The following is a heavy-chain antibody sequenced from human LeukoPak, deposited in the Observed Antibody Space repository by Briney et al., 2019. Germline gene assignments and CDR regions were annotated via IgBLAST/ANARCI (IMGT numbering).Heavy chain of an antibody. CDR3: ARDKIWFGELLYASTASYYYYGMDV. V-gene: IGHV3-30*04. CDR2: ISYDGSNK. D-gene: IGHD3-10*01. J-gene: IGHJ6*02. Sequence: GGSLRLSCAASGFTFSSYAMHWVRQAPGKGLEWVAVISYDGSNKYYADSVKGRFTISRDNSKNTLYLQMNSLRAEDTAVYYCARDKIWFGELLYASTASYYYYGMDVWGQGTTVTVSS. CDR1: GFTFSSYA.